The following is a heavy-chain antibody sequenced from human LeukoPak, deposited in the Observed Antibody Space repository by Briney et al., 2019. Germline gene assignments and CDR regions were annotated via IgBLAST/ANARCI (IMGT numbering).Heavy chain of an antibody. CDR1: GDSISNSY. V-gene: IGHV4-59*01. CDR3: ARLDAATMTYFDY. D-gene: IGHD5-12*01. CDR2: ISYTGSP. Sequence: SETLSLTCTVSGDSISNSYWSWIRLSPGKGLEWIGYISYTGSPDYSPSLKSRVTISSDTSKNHFFLIMRSVTAADTAVYYCARLDAATMTYFDYWGQGTLVTVSS. J-gene: IGHJ4*02.